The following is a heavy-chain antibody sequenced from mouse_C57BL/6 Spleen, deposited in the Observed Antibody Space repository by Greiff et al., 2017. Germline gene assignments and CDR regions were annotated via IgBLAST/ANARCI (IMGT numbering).Heavy chain of an antibody. V-gene: IGHV10-3*01. Sequence: EVHLVESGGGLVQPKGSLKLSCAASGFTFNTYAMHWVRQAPGKGLEWVARIRSKSSNYATYYADSVRDRFTISRDDSQSMLYLQMNNLKTEDTAMYYCVRDGAQATSYAMDYWGQGTSGTVSS. CDR3: VRDGAQATSYAMDY. D-gene: IGHD3-2*02. J-gene: IGHJ4*01. CDR1: GFTFNTYA. CDR2: IRSKSSNYAT.